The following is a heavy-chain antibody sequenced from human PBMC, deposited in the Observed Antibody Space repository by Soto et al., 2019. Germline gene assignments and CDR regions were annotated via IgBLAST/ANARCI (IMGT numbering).Heavy chain of an antibody. D-gene: IGHD1-26*01. Sequence: GASVKVSCKASGGTFSSYAISWVRQAPGQGLEWMGGIIPIFGTANYAQKFQGRVTITADESTSTAYMELSSLRSEDMAVYYCASVELPGYYFDYWGQGTLVTVSS. CDR1: GGTFSSYA. CDR2: IIPIFGTA. J-gene: IGHJ4*02. V-gene: IGHV1-69*13. CDR3: ASVELPGYYFDY.